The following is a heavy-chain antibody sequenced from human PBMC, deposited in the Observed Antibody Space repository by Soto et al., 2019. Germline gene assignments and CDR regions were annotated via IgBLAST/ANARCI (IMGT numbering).Heavy chain of an antibody. D-gene: IGHD6-13*01. CDR1: GFTFSSYG. CDR3: AKDLAIYSSSWEALFDY. J-gene: IGHJ4*02. Sequence: QVQLVESGGGVVQPGRSLRLSCAASGFTFSSYGMHWVRQAPGKGLEWVAVISYDGSNKYYADSVKGRFTISRDNSKNTLYLQMNSLRAEDTAVYYCAKDLAIYSSSWEALFDYWGQGTLVTVSS. CDR2: ISYDGSNK. V-gene: IGHV3-30*18.